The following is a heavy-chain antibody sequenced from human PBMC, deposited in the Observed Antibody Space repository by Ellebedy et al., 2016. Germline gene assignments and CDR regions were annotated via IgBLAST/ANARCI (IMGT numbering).Heavy chain of an antibody. CDR1: GYSFTSYW. V-gene: IGHV5-51*01. D-gene: IGHD2-15*01. CDR3: ASRLLQTDAFDI. J-gene: IGHJ3*02. Sequence: ASVKVSCKGSGYSFTSYWIGWVRQMPGKGLEWMGIIYPGDSDTRYSPSFQGQVTISADKSISTAYLQWSSLKASDTAMYYCASRLLQTDAFDIWGQGTMVTVSS. CDR2: IYPGDSDT.